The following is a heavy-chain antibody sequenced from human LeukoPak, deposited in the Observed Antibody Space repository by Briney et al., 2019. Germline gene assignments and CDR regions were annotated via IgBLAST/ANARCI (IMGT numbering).Heavy chain of an antibody. Sequence: PGGSLRLSCAASGFTFSSYGMSWVRQAPGKGLEWVSAISGSGGSTYYADSVKGRFTISRDNAKNSLYLQMNSLRAEDTAVYYCARAEAAGVTMDVWGKGTTVTVSS. D-gene: IGHD6-13*01. CDR1: GFTFSSYG. CDR2: ISGSGGST. J-gene: IGHJ6*03. CDR3: ARAEAAGVTMDV. V-gene: IGHV3-23*01.